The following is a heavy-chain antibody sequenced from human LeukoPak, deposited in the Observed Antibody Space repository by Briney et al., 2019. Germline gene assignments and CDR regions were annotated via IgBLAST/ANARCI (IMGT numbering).Heavy chain of an antibody. J-gene: IGHJ6*03. D-gene: IGHD1-1*01. CDR2: INHSGST. V-gene: IGHV4-34*01. CDR3: ARGETGTSYYYYYYYMDV. CDR1: GGSFSGYY. Sequence: PSETLSLTCAVYGGSFSGYYWSWIRQPPGKGLEWIGEINHSGSTNYNPSLKSRVTISVDTSKNQFSLKLSSVTAADTAVYYCARGETGTSYYYYYYYMDVWGKGTTVTVSS.